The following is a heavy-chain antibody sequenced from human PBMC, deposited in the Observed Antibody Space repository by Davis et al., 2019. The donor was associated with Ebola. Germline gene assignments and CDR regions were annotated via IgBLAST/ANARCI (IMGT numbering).Heavy chain of an antibody. D-gene: IGHD3-3*01. Sequence: SGPTLPQPTHTLSLPCPFSVLPLLTSPTPVSWTRQPPGKALEWHALIDWDDAKYYSTSLKTRLTISRDTSKNHVVLTMTNMDPVDTATYYCARFRVEGGFDYWGQGTLVTVSS. J-gene: IGHJ4*02. CDR2: IDWDDAK. CDR3: ARFRVEGGFDY. V-gene: IGHV2-70*01. CDR1: VLPLLTSPTP.